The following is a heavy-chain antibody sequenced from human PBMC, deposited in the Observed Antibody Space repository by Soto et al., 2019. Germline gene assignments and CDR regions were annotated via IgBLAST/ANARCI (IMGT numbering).Heavy chain of an antibody. J-gene: IGHJ6*02. D-gene: IGHD2-8*01. V-gene: IGHV3-30-3*01. CDR3: ARGGDIVLMVYAISDYYYGMDV. CDR1: GFTFSSYA. CDR2: ISYDGSNK. Sequence: QVQLVESGGGVVQPGRSLRLSCAASGFTFSSYAMHWVRQAPGKGLEWVAVISYDGSNKYYADSVKGRFTISRDNSKNTLYLQMNSLRAEDTAVYYCARGGDIVLMVYAISDYYYGMDVWGQGTTVTVSS.